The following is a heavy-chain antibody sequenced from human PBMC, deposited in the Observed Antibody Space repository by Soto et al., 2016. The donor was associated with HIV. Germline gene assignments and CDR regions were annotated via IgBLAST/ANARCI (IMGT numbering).Heavy chain of an antibody. CDR2: IYSGGST. CDR3: ARIANTQYYYGSGSYYNAFDI. Sequence: EVQLVESGGGLVQPGGSLRLSCAASGFTVSSNYMSWVRQAPGKGLEWVSVIYSGGSTYYADSVKGRFTISRDNSKNTLYLQMNSLRAEDTAVYYCARIANTQYYYGSGSYYNAFDIWGQGTMVTVSS. J-gene: IGHJ3*02. V-gene: IGHV3-66*01. D-gene: IGHD3-10*01. CDR1: GFTVSSNY.